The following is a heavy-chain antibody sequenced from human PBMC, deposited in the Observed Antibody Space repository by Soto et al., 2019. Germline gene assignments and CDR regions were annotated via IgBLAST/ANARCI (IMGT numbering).Heavy chain of an antibody. CDR1: GLTFSDYG. V-gene: IGHV3-30*18. CDR2: ISYDGGDK. J-gene: IGHJ4*02. Sequence: GGSLRLSCAASGLTFSDYGMHWVRQAPGKGLEWVAVISYDGGDKSYAESVKGRFTISRDNSKNTLYLQMNSLRPEDTGLYYCAKSPYWTQGPVDYWGQGTLVTVSS. CDR3: AKSPYWTQGPVDY. D-gene: IGHD1-1*01.